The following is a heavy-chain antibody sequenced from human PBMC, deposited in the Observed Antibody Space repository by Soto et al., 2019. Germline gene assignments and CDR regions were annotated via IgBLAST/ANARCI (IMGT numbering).Heavy chain of an antibody. CDR1: GGSVSSGDYY. CDR3: AVNGGYYNFDN. V-gene: IGHV4-30-4*01. D-gene: IGHD2-8*01. CDR2: FSHSGNT. Sequence: QVQLRESGPGLVKPSQTLSLTCSVSGGSVSSGDYYWSWIRQSPGKGLEWIAYFSHSGNTYYSPSLKSRVTVSFNMSKKQFSLRLSSVTAADTATYYCAVNGGYYNFDNWGQGTLVTVSS. J-gene: IGHJ4*02.